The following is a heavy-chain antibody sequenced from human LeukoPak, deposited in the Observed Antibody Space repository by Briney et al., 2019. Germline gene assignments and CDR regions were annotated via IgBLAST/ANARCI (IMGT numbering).Heavy chain of an antibody. CDR3: AKDLLLQSGSYWPLDY. CDR1: GFTFSSYA. V-gene: IGHV3-23*01. D-gene: IGHD1-26*01. Sequence: PGGSLRLSCAASGFTFSSYAMSWVRQAPGKGLEWVSAISGSGGSTYYADSVKGRFTISRDNSKNTLYLQMNSLRAEDTAVYYCAKDLLLQSGSYWPLDYWGQGTLVTVSS. CDR2: ISGSGGST. J-gene: IGHJ4*02.